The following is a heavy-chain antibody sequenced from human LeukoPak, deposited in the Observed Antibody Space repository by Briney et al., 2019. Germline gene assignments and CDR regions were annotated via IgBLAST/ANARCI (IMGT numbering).Heavy chain of an antibody. CDR2: ISYDGSNK. CDR3: AKPGRNSEYSYDPWYFDL. Sequence: GGSLRLSCAASGFTFSSYAMHWVRQAPGKGLEWVAIISYDGSNKYYADSVKRRFTISRDNSKNTLYLQMNSLRAEDTAVYYCAKPGRNSEYSYDPWYFDLWGRGTLVTVSS. V-gene: IGHV3-30*18. CDR1: GFTFSSYA. D-gene: IGHD5-18*01. J-gene: IGHJ2*01.